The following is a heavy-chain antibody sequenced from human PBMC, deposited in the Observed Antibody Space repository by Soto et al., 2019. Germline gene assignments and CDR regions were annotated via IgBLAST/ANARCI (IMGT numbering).Heavy chain of an antibody. CDR1: GFTFSNAW. V-gene: IGHV3-15*01. D-gene: IGHD6-19*01. Sequence: GGSLRLSCAASGFTFSNAWMSWVRQAPGKGLEWVGRIKSKTDGGTTDYAAPVKGRFTISRDDSKNTLYLQMNSLKTEDTAVYYCTTDSGLWSSGWYDTDAFDIWGQGTMVTVSS. J-gene: IGHJ3*02. CDR2: IKSKTDGGTT. CDR3: TTDSGLWSSGWYDTDAFDI.